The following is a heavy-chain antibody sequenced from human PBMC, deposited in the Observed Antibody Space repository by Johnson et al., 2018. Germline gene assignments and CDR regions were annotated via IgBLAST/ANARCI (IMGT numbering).Heavy chain of an antibody. J-gene: IGHJ6*02. CDR3: AKDLRLVRGVIKTAPYGMDG. CDR2: ISYDGSNK. Sequence: QVQLVESGGGVVQPGRSLRLSCAASGFTFSSYGMHWVRQAPGKGLEWVAVISYDGSNKYYADSVKGRFTISRDNSKNTLYLQMNSLGAEDTAVYYCAKDLRLVRGVIKTAPYGMDGWGQGTTVTVSS. V-gene: IGHV3-30*18. CDR1: GFTFSSYG. D-gene: IGHD3-10*01.